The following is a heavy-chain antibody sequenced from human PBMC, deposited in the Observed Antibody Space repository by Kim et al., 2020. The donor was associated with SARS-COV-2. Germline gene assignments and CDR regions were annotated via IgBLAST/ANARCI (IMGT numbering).Heavy chain of an antibody. D-gene: IGHD3-3*01. J-gene: IGHJ6*02. CDR3: AREYRALKLRFLDV. V-gene: IGHV1-69*04. CDR2: IIPILGIA. CDR1: AGTFSSYA. Sequence: SVKVSCKASAGTFSSYAISCVRQAPGQGLEWMGRIIPILGIANYAQKFQGRVTITSDKSTSTAYMELSSLRSEDTAVYYYAREYRALKLRFLDVWRQGAMVTVSS.